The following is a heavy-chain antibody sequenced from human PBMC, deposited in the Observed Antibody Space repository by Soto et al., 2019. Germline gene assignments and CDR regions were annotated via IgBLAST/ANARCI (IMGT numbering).Heavy chain of an antibody. Sequence: GASVKVSCKASGYTFTSYAMHWVRQAPGQRLEWMGWINAGNGNTKYSQKFQGRVTITRDTSASTAYMELSSLRSEDTAVYYCARSRRLVGATFDYWGQGTLVTVSS. J-gene: IGHJ4*02. V-gene: IGHV1-3*01. CDR2: INAGNGNT. CDR3: ARSRRLVGATFDY. D-gene: IGHD1-26*01. CDR1: GYTFTSYA.